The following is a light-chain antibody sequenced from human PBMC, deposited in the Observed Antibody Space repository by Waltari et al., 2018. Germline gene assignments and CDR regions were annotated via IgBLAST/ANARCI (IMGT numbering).Light chain of an antibody. CDR1: PTINTS. V-gene: IGKV1-5*01. CDR3: QEYNSNLEVT. CDR2: DAC. J-gene: IGKJ4*01. Sequence: DIQVTQSAFTLTPSLAARVIITWGASPTINTSIDCYHRKSAKSPKQLVYDACSLVGGVPSTFCGSGAVTEITLTITRLQPDEFANYYCQEYNSNLEVTFGGGTKVEIK.